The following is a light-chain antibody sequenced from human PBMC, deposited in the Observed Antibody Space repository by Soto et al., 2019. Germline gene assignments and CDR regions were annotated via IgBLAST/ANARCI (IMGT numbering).Light chain of an antibody. CDR1: QDIAIW. CDR2: AAS. Sequence: DIQMTQSPSSVSASVGDRVTITCRASQDIAIWLAWYQQKPGKAPSLLIYAASSLQSGVPSRFSGSGSGTDFTLTISSLQPEDFATYFCQQAHSFPVTFGQGTRLEIK. CDR3: QQAHSFPVT. V-gene: IGKV1D-12*01. J-gene: IGKJ5*01.